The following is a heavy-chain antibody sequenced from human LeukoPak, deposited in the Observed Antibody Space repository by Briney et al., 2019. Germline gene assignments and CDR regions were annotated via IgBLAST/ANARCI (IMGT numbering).Heavy chain of an antibody. CDR1: GFTFSSYG. D-gene: IGHD3-10*01. CDR3: ARDPTWFGESNYYFDY. Sequence: GRSLRLSCAASGFTFSSYGMHWVRQAPGKGLEWVAVIWYDGSNKYYADSVKSRFTISRDNSKNTLYLQMNSLRAEDTAVYYCARDPTWFGESNYYFDYWGQGTLVTVSS. V-gene: IGHV3-33*01. CDR2: IWYDGSNK. J-gene: IGHJ4*02.